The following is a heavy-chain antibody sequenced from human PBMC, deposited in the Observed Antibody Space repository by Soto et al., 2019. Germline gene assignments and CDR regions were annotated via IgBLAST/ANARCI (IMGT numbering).Heavy chain of an antibody. CDR2: VRQDGSQK. Sequence: GSLRLSCEASGFTFSSYWMSWVRQAPGKGLEWVANVRQDGSQKFLVDSVKGRFTISRDNAKNSMYLQMNNLRAEDTAVYYCVRDPPQIVEAGTNRYHFDLWGQGALVTVSS. CDR1: GFTFSSYW. V-gene: IGHV3-7*01. J-gene: IGHJ4*02. CDR3: VRDPPQIVEAGTNRYHFDL. D-gene: IGHD1-26*01.